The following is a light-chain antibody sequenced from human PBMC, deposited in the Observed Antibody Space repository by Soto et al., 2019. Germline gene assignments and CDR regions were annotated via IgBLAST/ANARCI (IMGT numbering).Light chain of an antibody. V-gene: IGLV2-8*01. J-gene: IGLJ1*01. CDR1: RSDVGGYNY. Sequence: SGLPQPPAASGTPGQGVPISCTENRSDVGGYNYVSWYQPHAGTAPKLMIYEVNTRPSGVPDRFSGSKSGNTASLHVSGLQAEDEAAYYCSTYAGSSNVFGNGTKVTVL. CDR3: STYAGSSNV. CDR2: EVN.